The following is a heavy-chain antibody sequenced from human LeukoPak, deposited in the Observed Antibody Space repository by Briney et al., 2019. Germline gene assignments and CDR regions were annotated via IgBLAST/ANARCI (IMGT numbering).Heavy chain of an antibody. CDR2: IYYSGST. D-gene: IGHD1-26*01. V-gene: IGHV4-59*01. CDR3: ARGPVGGATYYDGDAFDI. Sequence: PSETLSLTCTVSGGSMSSYYWSWIRQSPGKGLEWIGYIYYSGSTNYNPSLKSRVTISVDTSKNQFSLQLSSVTAVDTAVYYCARGPVGGATYYDGDAFDIWGQGTMVTVSS. J-gene: IGHJ3*02. CDR1: GGSMSSYY.